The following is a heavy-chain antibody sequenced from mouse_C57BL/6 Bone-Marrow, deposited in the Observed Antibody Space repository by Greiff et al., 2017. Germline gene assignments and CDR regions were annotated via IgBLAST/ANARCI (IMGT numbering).Heavy chain of an antibody. Sequence: EVHLVESEGGLVQPGSSMKLSCTASGFTFSDYYMAWVRQVPEKGLEWVANINYDGSSTYYLDSLKSRFIISRDNAKNIPYLQMSSLKSEDTATYYCARVYDYDLYYAMDYWGQGTSVTVSS. J-gene: IGHJ4*01. V-gene: IGHV5-16*01. CDR1: GFTFSDYY. CDR2: INYDGSST. D-gene: IGHD2-4*01. CDR3: ARVYDYDLYYAMDY.